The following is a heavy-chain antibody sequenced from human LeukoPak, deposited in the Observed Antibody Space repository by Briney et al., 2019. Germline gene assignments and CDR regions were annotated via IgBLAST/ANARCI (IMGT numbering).Heavy chain of an antibody. D-gene: IGHD4-23*01. V-gene: IGHV3-23*01. CDR2: ISGSGGST. CDR1: GFTFSSYA. Sequence: GGSLRLSCAASGFTFSSYALSWVRQAPGKGLEWVSAISGSGGSTYYADSVKGRFTISRDNSKNTLYLQMNSLRAEDTVVYYCAKPATVVTLRDAFDIWGQGTMVTVSS. J-gene: IGHJ3*02. CDR3: AKPATVVTLRDAFDI.